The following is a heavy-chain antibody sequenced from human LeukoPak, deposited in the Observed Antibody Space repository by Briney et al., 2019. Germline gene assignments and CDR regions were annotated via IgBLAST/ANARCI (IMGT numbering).Heavy chain of an antibody. CDR3: AKDLGDRNWYFDY. D-gene: IGHD1-1*01. CDR1: GFTVSSNY. CDR2: IYSGGTT. V-gene: IGHV3-53*01. J-gene: IGHJ4*02. Sequence: GGSLRLSCAASGFTVSSNYMSWVRQAPGKGLGWVSVIYSGGTTYYADSVKRRFSISRDNSKNTLYLQMNSLSAEDTTVYYCAKDLGDRNWYFDYWGQGTLVTVSS.